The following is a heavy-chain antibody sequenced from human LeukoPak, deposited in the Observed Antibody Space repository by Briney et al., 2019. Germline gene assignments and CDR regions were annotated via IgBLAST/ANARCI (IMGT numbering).Heavy chain of an antibody. Sequence: PGGSLRLSCAASGFTFSSYGMHWVRQAPGKGLEWVANIKQDGSEKYYVDSVKGRFTISRDNAKNSLYLQMNSLRTEDTAVYYCARARMCTSCYEVYYYGMDVWGQGTTVTVSS. D-gene: IGHD2-2*01. J-gene: IGHJ6*02. V-gene: IGHV3-7*01. CDR3: ARARMCTSCYEVYYYGMDV. CDR2: IKQDGSEK. CDR1: GFTFSSYG.